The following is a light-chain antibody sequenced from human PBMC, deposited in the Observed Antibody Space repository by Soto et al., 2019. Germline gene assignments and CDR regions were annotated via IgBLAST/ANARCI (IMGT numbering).Light chain of an antibody. V-gene: IGKV3-20*01. Sequence: EFVLTQSPDTLSVSPGDRATLSCRASQSVGRDYLAWYQQKPGQAPRLLIHGASNRATGIPDRFSGSGSGTDFTLSISRLEPEHFAVYYCQQYAKSPLTFGQGTRLEIK. J-gene: IGKJ5*01. CDR3: QQYAKSPLT. CDR2: GAS. CDR1: QSVGRDY.